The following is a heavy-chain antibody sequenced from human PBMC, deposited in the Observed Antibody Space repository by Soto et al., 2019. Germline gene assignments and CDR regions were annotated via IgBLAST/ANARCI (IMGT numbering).Heavy chain of an antibody. J-gene: IGHJ3*02. CDR1: GGSISSGGYY. Sequence: LSLTCTVSGGSISSGGYYWSWIRQHPGKGLEWIGYIYYSGSTYYNPSLKSRVTISVDTSKNQFSLKLSSVTAADTAVYYCARVLLWFGELPDAFDIWGQGTMVTVSS. V-gene: IGHV4-31*03. CDR2: IYYSGST. D-gene: IGHD3-10*01. CDR3: ARVLLWFGELPDAFDI.